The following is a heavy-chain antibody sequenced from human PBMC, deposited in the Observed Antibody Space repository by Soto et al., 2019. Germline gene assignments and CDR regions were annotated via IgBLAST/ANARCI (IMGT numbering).Heavy chain of an antibody. Sequence: ASVKVSCKASGYTFTCYYMHWVRQAPGQGLEWMGWINPNSGGTNYAQKFQGWVTMTRDTSISTAYMELSRLRSDDTAVYYCARSAARPKECHFDYWGQGTLVTVSS. J-gene: IGHJ4*02. CDR1: GYTFTCYY. D-gene: IGHD6-6*01. V-gene: IGHV1-2*04. CDR2: INPNSGGT. CDR3: ARSAARPKECHFDY.